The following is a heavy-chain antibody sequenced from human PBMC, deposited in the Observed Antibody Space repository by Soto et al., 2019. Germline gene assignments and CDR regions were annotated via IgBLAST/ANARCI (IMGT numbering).Heavy chain of an antibody. V-gene: IGHV3-74*01. J-gene: IGHJ3*02. CDR1: VFTFSNYW. CDR3: ARGGYYRYDALDI. D-gene: IGHD3-22*01. Sequence: GGSLRLSCAASVFTFSNYWMHWVRQGPGKGLVWVSRIDSDGSGTSYADSVKGRFTISRYNAKSTLYLQMNSLRAEDTAVYYCARGGYYRYDALDIWGEGTMVTVSS. CDR2: IDSDGSGT.